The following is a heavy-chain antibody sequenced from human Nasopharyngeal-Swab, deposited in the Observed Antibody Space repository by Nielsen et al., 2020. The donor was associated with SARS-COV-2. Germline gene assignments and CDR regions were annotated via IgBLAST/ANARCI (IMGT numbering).Heavy chain of an antibody. J-gene: IGHJ3*02. CDR1: GVIFSKYW. Sequence: GESLKISCVASGVIFSKYWMHWVRQAPGKGLVWVSRVNQDGSRTDYADPVKGRFTISRDDSKNTLDLQMNSLRHEDTAVYYCAREGFTSGHAGTFDIRGQGTMVTVSS. CDR2: VNQDGSRT. D-gene: IGHD2-2*01. V-gene: IGHV3-74*01. CDR3: AREGFTSGHAGTFDI.